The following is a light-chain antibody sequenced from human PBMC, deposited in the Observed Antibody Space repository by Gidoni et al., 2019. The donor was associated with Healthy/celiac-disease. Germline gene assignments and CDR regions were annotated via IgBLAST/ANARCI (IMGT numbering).Light chain of an antibody. V-gene: IGLV3-1*01. CDR3: QAWDSSIPYV. CDR1: KLGDKY. Sequence: SYALTQPPPVSVAPGQTASITCSGDKLGDKYACWYQQKPGQSPVLVIYQDSKRPSGIPERFSGSNSGNTATLTISGTQAMDEADYYCQAWDSSIPYVFGTGTKVTVL. J-gene: IGLJ1*01. CDR2: QDS.